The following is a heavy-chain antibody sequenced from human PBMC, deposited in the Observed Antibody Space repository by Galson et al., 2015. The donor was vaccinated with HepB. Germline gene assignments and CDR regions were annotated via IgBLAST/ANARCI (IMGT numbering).Heavy chain of an antibody. Sequence: SLRLSCAASGFPFQMFAMNWVRQAPGKGLEWVAGIEGGDGTSFYADSMKGRLDISRDDSTKMVFLEVNNLRVEDTAVYFCVKALRGSIDYGVNYESPFEFWGQGTLVTVSS. J-gene: IGHJ4*02. CDR2: IEGGDGTS. V-gene: IGHV3-23*01. CDR1: GFPFQMFA. D-gene: IGHD4/OR15-4a*01. CDR3: VKALRGSIDYGVNYESPFEF.